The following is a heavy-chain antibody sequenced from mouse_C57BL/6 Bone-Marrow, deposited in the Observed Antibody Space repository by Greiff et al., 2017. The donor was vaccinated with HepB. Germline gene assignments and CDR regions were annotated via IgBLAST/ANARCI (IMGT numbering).Heavy chain of an antibody. CDR2: ISNGGGST. Sequence: EVMLVESGGGLVQPGGSLKLSCAASGFTFSDYYMYWVRQTPEKRLEWVAYISNGGGSTYYPDTVKGRFTISRDNAKNTLYLQMSRLKSEDTAMYYCARQEYYGSSWYFDVWGTGTTVTVSS. D-gene: IGHD1-1*01. J-gene: IGHJ1*03. CDR3: ARQEYYGSSWYFDV. V-gene: IGHV5-12*01. CDR1: GFTFSDYY.